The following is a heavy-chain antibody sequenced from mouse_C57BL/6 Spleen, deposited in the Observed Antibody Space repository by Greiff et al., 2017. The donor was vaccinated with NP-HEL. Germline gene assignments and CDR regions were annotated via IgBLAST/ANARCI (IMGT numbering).Heavy chain of an antibody. CDR1: GFTFSDYG. CDR3: ARLYGSSHYDAMDY. CDR2: ISSGSSTI. Sequence: EVQLVESGGGLVKPGGSLKLSCAASGFTFSDYGMHWVRQAPEKGLEWVAYISSGSSTIYYADTVKGRFTISRDNAKNTLFLQMTSLRSEDTAMYYCARLYGSSHYDAMDYWGQGTSVTVSS. D-gene: IGHD1-1*01. J-gene: IGHJ4*01. V-gene: IGHV5-17*01.